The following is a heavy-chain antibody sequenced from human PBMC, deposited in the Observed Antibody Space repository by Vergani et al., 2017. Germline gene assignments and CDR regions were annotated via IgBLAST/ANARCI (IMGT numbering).Heavy chain of an antibody. CDR3: ARQKDYYMDV. V-gene: IGHV4-31*03. CDR1: GASLSSNSYY. CDR2: IYYSGTT. J-gene: IGHJ6*03. Sequence: QLQLQESGPGLVEPSETLSLTCTVSGASLSSNSYYWSWVRQRPGMGLDWIGYIYYSGTTYYNPSLESRLTISLDTSENHLSLKLTSVTAADTAVYYCARQKDYYMDVWGKGATVTVS.